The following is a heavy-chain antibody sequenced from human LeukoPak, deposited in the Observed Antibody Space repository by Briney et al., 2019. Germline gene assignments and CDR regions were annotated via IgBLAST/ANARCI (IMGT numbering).Heavy chain of an antibody. CDR1: GGTISSSSYY. D-gene: IGHD2-2*01. CDR3: SRQGSCSSTSCYNRGFFDY. J-gene: IGHJ4*02. V-gene: IGHV4-39*01. Sequence: PSETLSLTCTVSGGTISSSSYYWGWIRQPPGKGLEWIGSIYYSGSTNYNPSLKSRVTISVDTSKNQFSLKLSSVTAADTAVYYCSRQGSCSSTSCYNRGFFDYWGQGTLVTVSS. CDR2: IYYSGST.